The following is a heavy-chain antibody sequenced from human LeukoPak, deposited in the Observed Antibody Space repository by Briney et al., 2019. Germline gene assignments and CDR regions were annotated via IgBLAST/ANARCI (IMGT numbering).Heavy chain of an antibody. Sequence: SETLSLTCTVSGGSISSSSYYWGWIRQPPGKGLEWSGSIYYSGSTYYNPSLKSRVTISVDTSKSQFSLKLRSVTAADTAVYYCALLWFGESNWFDPWGQGTLVTVSS. V-gene: IGHV4-39*01. CDR1: GGSISSSSYY. J-gene: IGHJ5*02. CDR2: IYYSGST. D-gene: IGHD3-10*01. CDR3: ALLWFGESNWFDP.